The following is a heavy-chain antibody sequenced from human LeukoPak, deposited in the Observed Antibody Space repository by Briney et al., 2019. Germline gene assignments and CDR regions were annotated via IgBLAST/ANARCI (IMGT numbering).Heavy chain of an antibody. CDR3: TRINYG. CDR1: GFTFSSYW. V-gene: IGHV3-74*01. Sequence: PGGSLRLSCAASGFTFSSYWMHWVLQAPGKGLMWVSRINSDGSTTSYADSVKGRFTISRDNAKNTLYLQMNSLRVEDTAVYYCTRINYGWGQGSLVSVSS. CDR2: INSDGSTT. D-gene: IGHD3-16*01. J-gene: IGHJ4*02.